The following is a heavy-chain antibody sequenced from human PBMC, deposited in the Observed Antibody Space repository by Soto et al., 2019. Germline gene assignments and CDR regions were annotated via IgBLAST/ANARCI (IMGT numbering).Heavy chain of an antibody. J-gene: IGHJ6*02. D-gene: IGHD3-22*01. CDR3: AKVIIASSGPYYYYHGINV. V-gene: IGHV3-30*18. CDR1: GFTFSTFG. Sequence: GVSLRLSCTAFGFTFSTFGMHWVRQAPGEGLEWVALISHDGKNEFYADSVKGRFTISRDNSDNTLYLQMNSLRVEDTALYYCAKVIIASSGPYYYYHGINVWGQGTTVTVSS. CDR2: ISHDGKNE.